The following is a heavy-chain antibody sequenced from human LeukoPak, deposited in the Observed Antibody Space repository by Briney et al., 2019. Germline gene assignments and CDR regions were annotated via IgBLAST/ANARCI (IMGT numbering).Heavy chain of an antibody. CDR1: GYSFTDYY. CDR2: INPNSGGT. CDR3: ARADRLHGGPYLIGP. V-gene: IGHV1-2*02. J-gene: IGHJ5*02. D-gene: IGHD2-21*01. Sequence: WASVKVSCKTSGYSFTDYYMHWVRQAPGQGLEWMGWINPNSGGTSAAQKFQGRVTMTRDTSITTVYMEVSWLTSDDTAIYDCARADRLHGGPYLIGPWGQGTLVTVSS.